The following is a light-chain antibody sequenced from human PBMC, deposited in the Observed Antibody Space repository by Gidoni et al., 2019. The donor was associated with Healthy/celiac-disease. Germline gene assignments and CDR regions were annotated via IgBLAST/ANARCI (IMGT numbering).Light chain of an antibody. Sequence: DIQMTQSPSSLSASVGDRVTITCRASQGISLYSAWYQQKPGKVPKLLIYAASTLQSGVPSRFSGSGSGTDFTLTISSLQPEDVATYYCQKYNSAPPYTFXXXTKLEIK. CDR1: QGISLY. CDR3: QKYNSAPPYT. CDR2: AAS. J-gene: IGKJ2*01. V-gene: IGKV1-27*01.